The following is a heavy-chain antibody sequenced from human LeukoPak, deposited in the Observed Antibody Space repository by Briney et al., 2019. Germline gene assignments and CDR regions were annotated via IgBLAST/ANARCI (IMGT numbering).Heavy chain of an antibody. J-gene: IGHJ4*02. CDR1: GFTFSYYV. V-gene: IGHV3-23*01. CDR2: ISGRGDTT. Sequence: SGGSLRLSCAASGFTFSYYVMSWVRQAPGKGLEWVSAISGRGDTTYYADSVKGRFTISRDNSKNTLYLQMNTLRAEDTAVYYCAKYYYDSSGNRYCFDYWGQGTLVTVSS. CDR3: AKYYYDSSGNRYCFDY. D-gene: IGHD3-22*01.